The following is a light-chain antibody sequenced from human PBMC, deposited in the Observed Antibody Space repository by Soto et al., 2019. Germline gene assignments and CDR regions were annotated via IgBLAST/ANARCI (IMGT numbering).Light chain of an antibody. V-gene: IGLV1-40*01. Sequence: QSVLTQPPSVSGAPGQRVTTSCTGSSSNIGAGYDVHWYQQLPETAPKLLIYGNNNRPSGVPDRFSGSKSGTSASLAITGLQAEDEADYYCQSYDSSLSGWVFGGGTQLTVL. CDR2: GNN. CDR3: QSYDSSLSGWV. CDR1: SSNIGAGYD. J-gene: IGLJ3*02.